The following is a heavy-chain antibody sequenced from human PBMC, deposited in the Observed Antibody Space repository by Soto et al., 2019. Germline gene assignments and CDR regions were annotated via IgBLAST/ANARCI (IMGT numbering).Heavy chain of an antibody. V-gene: IGHV1-18*01. CDR1: GYTFTRYG. J-gene: IGHJ5*02. CDR2: ISAYNGNT. CDR3: ARDVRIGGKINWFDP. Sequence: QVQLVQSGGEVKKPGASVKVSCKTSGYTFTRYGISWVRQAPGQGLEWMGWISAYNGNTNYAQKFQGRVTMTTDTSTRTVYMVLRNLRSDATAVYYCARDVRIGGKINWFDPWGQGTLVTVSS. D-gene: IGHD2-15*01.